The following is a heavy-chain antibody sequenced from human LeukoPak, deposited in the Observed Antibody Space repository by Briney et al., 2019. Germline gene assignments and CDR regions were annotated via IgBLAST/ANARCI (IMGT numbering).Heavy chain of an antibody. D-gene: IGHD1-26*01. V-gene: IGHV3-48*03. CDR2: ISSSGSTI. CDR3: AKGRGWEASYYYYYMDV. CDR1: GFTFSSYE. J-gene: IGHJ6*03. Sequence: GGSLRLSCAASGFTFSSYEMNWVRQAPGKGLEWVSYISSSGSTIYYADSVKGRFTISRDNSKNTLYLQMNSLRAEDTAVYYCAKGRGWEASYYYYYMDVWGKGTTVTISS.